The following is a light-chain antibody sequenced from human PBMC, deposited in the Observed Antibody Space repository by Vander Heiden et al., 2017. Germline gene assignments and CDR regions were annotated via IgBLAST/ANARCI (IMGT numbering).Light chain of an antibody. CDR3: QQYYSTPLT. CDR1: QSVLYSCNNKNY. J-gene: IGKJ4*01. V-gene: IGKV4-1*01. CDR2: WAS. Sequence: LVMTQSPHSLPVSLGERATINCKSSQSVLYSCNNKNYLAWYQQKPGQPPKLLIYWASTRESGVPDRFSGSGSGTDFALTISSLQAEDVAVYYCQQYYSTPLTSGGGTKVEIK.